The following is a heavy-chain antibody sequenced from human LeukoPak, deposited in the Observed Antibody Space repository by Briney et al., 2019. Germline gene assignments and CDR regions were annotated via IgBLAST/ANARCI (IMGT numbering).Heavy chain of an antibody. V-gene: IGHV4-59*01. Sequence: ASETLSLTCIVSGGSISSYYWSWIRQPPGKGLEWIGYIYYSGSTSYNPSLKSRVTISVDTSKNQFSLKLSSVTAADTAVYYCARVNRSGYYLYYLDYWGQGTLVTVSS. CDR3: ARVNRSGYYLYYLDY. CDR1: GGSISSYY. D-gene: IGHD3-22*01. CDR2: IYYSGST. J-gene: IGHJ4*02.